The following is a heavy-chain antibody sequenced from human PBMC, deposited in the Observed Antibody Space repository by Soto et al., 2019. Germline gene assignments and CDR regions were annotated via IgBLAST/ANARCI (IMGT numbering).Heavy chain of an antibody. CDR2: IKGDGSEK. Sequence: GGSLRLSCAASGFTFSNYWMNWVRQVPGKGLEWVANIKGDGSEKYFVDSVKGRFTISRDNAKNSLYLQMNSLRAEDTATYYCARGRSNDFRSSPPPKFDPWGQGTLVTVSS. CDR3: ARGRSNDFRSSPPPKFDP. J-gene: IGHJ5*02. D-gene: IGHD2-21*02. CDR1: GFTFSNYW. V-gene: IGHV3-7*01.